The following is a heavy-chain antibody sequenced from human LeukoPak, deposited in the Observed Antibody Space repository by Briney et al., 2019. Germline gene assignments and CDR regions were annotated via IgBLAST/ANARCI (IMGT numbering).Heavy chain of an antibody. Sequence: GGSLRLSCAASGFXFSTYDIHWVRQAPGKGLEWVAIISYDGSDKYYADSVKGRFTISRDNSKNTLYLQMNSLRAEDTAVYYCAKDFGEAAFDIWGQGTMVTVSS. J-gene: IGHJ3*02. D-gene: IGHD3-10*01. CDR2: ISYDGSDK. CDR1: GFXFSTYD. V-gene: IGHV3-30*18. CDR3: AKDFGEAAFDI.